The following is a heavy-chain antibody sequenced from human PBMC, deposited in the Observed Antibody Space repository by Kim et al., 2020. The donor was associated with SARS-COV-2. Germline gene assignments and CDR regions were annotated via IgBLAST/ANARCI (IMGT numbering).Heavy chain of an antibody. Sequence: GGSLRLSCAASGFTFSSYGMHWVRQAPGKGLEWVAVISYDGSNKYYADSVKGRFTISRDNSKNTLYLQMNSLRAEYTAVYYCAKERRPIYSSGWYYFDYWGQGTLVTVSS. CDR3: AKERRPIYSSGWYYFDY. V-gene: IGHV3-30*18. CDR1: GFTFSSYG. CDR2: ISYDGSNK. J-gene: IGHJ4*02. D-gene: IGHD6-19*01.